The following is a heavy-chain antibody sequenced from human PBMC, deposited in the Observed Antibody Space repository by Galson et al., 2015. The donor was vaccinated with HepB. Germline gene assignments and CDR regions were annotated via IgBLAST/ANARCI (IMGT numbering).Heavy chain of an antibody. D-gene: IGHD2-8*02. J-gene: IGHJ4*02. V-gene: IGHV2-5*02. CDR2: IYWDDDK. CDR3: AHRRGVGIFDH. CDR1: GFSLSTSGVA. Sequence: PALVKPTQTLTLTCNFSGFSLSTSGVAVGWIRQPPGKALEWLGFIYWDDDKRYSPSLKSRLTFTKDTSKNQVVLMLTNMDPADTGTYFCAHRRGVGIFDHWGQGSLVTVSS.